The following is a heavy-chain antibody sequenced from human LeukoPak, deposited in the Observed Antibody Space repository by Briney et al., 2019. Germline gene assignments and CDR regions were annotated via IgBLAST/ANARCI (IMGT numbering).Heavy chain of an antibody. Sequence: PGRSLRLSCAASGFTFSSYAMHWVRQAPGKGLEWVAVISYDGSNKYYADSVKGRFTISRDNSKNTLYLQMNSLRAEDTAVYYCASITDYYDSSGYNPWGQGTLVTVSS. CDR3: ASITDYYDSSGYNP. D-gene: IGHD3-22*01. CDR1: GFTFSSYA. V-gene: IGHV3-30-3*01. CDR2: ISYDGSNK. J-gene: IGHJ5*02.